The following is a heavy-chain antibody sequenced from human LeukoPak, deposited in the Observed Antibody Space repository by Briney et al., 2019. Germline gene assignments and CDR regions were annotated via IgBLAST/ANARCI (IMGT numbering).Heavy chain of an antibody. CDR1: GFTFSSYA. V-gene: IGHV3-23*01. D-gene: IGHD2-15*01. Sequence: GGPLRLSCAASGFTFSSYAMSWVRQAPGKGLEWVSAISGSGGSTYYADSVKGRFTISRDNSKNTLYLQMNSLRAEDTAVYYCAKEGYCSGGSCYTHFDYWGQGTLVTASS. J-gene: IGHJ4*02. CDR3: AKEGYCSGGSCYTHFDY. CDR2: ISGSGGST.